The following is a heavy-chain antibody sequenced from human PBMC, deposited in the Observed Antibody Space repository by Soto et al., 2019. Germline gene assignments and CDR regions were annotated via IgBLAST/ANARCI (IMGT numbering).Heavy chain of an antibody. D-gene: IGHD6-19*01. J-gene: IGHJ6*03. CDR2: MNPNSGNT. CDR1: GHTFTSYD. CDR3: ARGVGPIWWLGDYYYYYYYMDV. V-gene: IGHV1-8*01. Sequence: ASVKVSCKASGHTFTSYDINWVRQATGQGLEWMGWMNPNSGNTGYAQKFQGRVTMTRNTSISTAYMELSSLRSEDTAVYYCARGVGPIWWLGDYYYYYYYMDVWGKGTTVTVSS.